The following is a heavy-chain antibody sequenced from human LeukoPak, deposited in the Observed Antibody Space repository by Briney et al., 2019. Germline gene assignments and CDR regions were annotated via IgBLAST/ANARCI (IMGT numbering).Heavy chain of an antibody. J-gene: IGHJ4*02. Sequence: KPSETLSVTCTVSGGSISSSSYYWGWIRQPPGKGLGWIGSIYYSGSTYYNPSLKSRVTISVDTSKNQFSLKLSSVTAADSAVYYCARHVGFWSTNDYWGQGTLVTVSS. CDR3: ARHVGFWSTNDY. V-gene: IGHV4-39*07. D-gene: IGHD3-3*01. CDR1: GGSISSSSYY. CDR2: IYYSGST.